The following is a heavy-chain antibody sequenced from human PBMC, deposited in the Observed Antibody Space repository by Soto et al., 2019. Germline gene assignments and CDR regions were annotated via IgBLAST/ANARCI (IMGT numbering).Heavy chain of an antibody. Sequence: GGSRKLSCVATGSSFGKYYLSWIRQSPGKNLEWLSYISGSGHNIHYVDSVKGRFTIARDNDKKALYLHMNSLRVEDTAVYYCVSRLFDGDTSALYFEPWGQGTQVTVYS. CDR3: VSRLFDGDTSALYFEP. CDR1: GSSFGKYY. CDR2: ISGSGHNI. D-gene: IGHD3-9*01. J-gene: IGHJ5*02. V-gene: IGHV3-11*04.